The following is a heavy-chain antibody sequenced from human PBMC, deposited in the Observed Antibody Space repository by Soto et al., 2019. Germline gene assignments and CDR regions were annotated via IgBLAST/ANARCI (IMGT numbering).Heavy chain of an antibody. CDR2: ITSSSSTV. Sequence: PGGSLRLSCAASGFTFSSYTMNWVRKAPGKGLEWVSSITSSSSTVDYADSMKGRFTISRDNAKKSLYLQMNSLRAEDTAVYYCARELNGAYLTWGQGTLVTVSS. CDR3: ARELNGAYLT. V-gene: IGHV3-48*01. D-gene: IGHD2-8*01. CDR1: GFTFSSYT. J-gene: IGHJ5*02.